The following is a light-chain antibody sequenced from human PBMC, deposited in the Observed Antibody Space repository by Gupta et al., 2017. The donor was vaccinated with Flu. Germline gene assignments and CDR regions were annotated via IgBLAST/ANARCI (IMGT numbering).Light chain of an antibody. CDR1: TSNIGNNC. CDR3: AAWDDTRSAWE. V-gene: IGLV1-47*01. CDR2: RNK. Sequence: RVTISCSGSTSNIGNNCVYWYQQLPGTAPKLLIFRNKQRTSGVPNRFSGSKSGTSASMAIDGLRAEDEADYYCAAWDDTRSAWEFGRGTKLTVL. J-gene: IGLJ3*02.